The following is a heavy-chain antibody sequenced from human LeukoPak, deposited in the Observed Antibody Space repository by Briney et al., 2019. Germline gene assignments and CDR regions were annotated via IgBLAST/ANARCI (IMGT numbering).Heavy chain of an antibody. J-gene: IGHJ4*02. D-gene: IGHD3-9*01. V-gene: IGHV1-2*02. CDR1: GYTFTGYY. CDR3: ARPQYDILTDVRYYFDY. CDR2: INPNSGGT. Sequence: ASVKVSCKASGYTFTGYYMHWVRQAPGQGLEWMGWINPNSGGTNYAQKFQGRVTMTRDTSISTAYMELSRLRSDDTAVYYCARPQYDILTDVRYYFDYWGQGTLVTVSS.